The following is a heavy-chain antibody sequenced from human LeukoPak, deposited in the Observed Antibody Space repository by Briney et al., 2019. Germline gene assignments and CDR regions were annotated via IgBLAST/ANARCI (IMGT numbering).Heavy chain of an antibody. J-gene: IGHJ4*02. CDR1: GSTFSSYW. CDR2: IKQDGSEK. CDR3: ARDRGYFDY. V-gene: IGHV3-7*01. Sequence: PGGSLRLSCAASGSTFSSYWMSWVRQAPGKGLEWVANIKQDGSEKYYVDSVKGRFTISRDNAKNSLYLQMNSLRAEDTAVYYCARDRGYFDYWGQGTLVTVSS.